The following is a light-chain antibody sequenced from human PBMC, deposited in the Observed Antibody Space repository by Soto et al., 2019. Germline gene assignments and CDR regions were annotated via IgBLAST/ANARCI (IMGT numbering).Light chain of an antibody. Sequence: QSALTQPASVSGSPGQSITISCTGTSSDLGSYNLVSWYQHHPGKAPKLIINEATKRPSGISSRFSGSKSGYTASLTISGLQAEDEAFYSCFSYAGRDTLVVSGGGTQLTVL. CDR3: FSYAGRDTLVV. V-gene: IGLV2-23*01. CDR1: SSDLGSYNL. CDR2: EAT. J-gene: IGLJ2*01.